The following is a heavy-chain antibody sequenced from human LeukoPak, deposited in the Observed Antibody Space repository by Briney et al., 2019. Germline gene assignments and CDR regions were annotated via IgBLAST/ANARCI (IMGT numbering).Heavy chain of an antibody. Sequence: GGSLRLSCAASGFTFSSYAMTWVRQPPGKGLEGVSSITGNTGNTYYADSVKGRFTISRDNSKNTLYLQMNSLRAEDAAVYYCAKRYSGCSGLYNFDYWGQGTLVTVSS. CDR3: AKRYSGCSGLYNFDY. D-gene: IGHD1-26*01. J-gene: IGHJ4*02. CDR1: GFTFSSYA. CDR2: ITGNTGNT. V-gene: IGHV3-23*01.